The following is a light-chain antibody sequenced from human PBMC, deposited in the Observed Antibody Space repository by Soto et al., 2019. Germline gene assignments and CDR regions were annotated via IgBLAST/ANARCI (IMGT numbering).Light chain of an antibody. J-gene: IGLJ3*02. V-gene: IGLV2-14*01. CDR3: SSYKFSTGLRV. CDR1: TNDIGSYNY. CDR2: EVT. Sequence: QSALTQPPSVSGSPGQSITLSCAGTTNDIGSYNYVSWFQQHPGEAPKLIIFEVTHRPSGISTRFSGSKSGNTSSLTISDLPAEDEALYYCSSYKFSTGLRVFGGGTKVTVL.